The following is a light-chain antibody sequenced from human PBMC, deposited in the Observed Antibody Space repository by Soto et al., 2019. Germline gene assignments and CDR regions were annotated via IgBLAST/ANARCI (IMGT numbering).Light chain of an antibody. CDR2: QDS. J-gene: IGLJ2*01. CDR1: RLGDKY. V-gene: IGLV3-1*01. CDR3: EVWDTTNVI. Sequence: SYELTQPPSVSVSPGQTASITCSGNRLGDKYVCWYQQKPGQSPVLVIYQDSKRPSGIPERFSGSNSGNTATLTISGTQDVDEADYYCEVWDTTNVIFGGGTKLPS.